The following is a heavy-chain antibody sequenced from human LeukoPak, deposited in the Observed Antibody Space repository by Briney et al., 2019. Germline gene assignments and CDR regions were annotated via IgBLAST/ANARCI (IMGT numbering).Heavy chain of an antibody. J-gene: IGHJ4*02. CDR3: ARDGEGIVAAGTPPL. CDR1: GFTVSSNY. Sequence: GGSLRLSCAASGFTVSSNYMSWVRQAPGKGLEWVSVIYSGGTTYYADSVKGRFTISRDNSKNTLYLQMNSLRAEDTAVYYCARDGEGIVAAGTPPLWGQGTLVTVSS. V-gene: IGHV3-66*01. CDR2: IYSGGTT. D-gene: IGHD6-13*01.